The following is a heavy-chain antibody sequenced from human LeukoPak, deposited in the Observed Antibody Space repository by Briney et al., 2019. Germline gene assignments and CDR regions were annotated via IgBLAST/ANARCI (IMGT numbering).Heavy chain of an antibody. J-gene: IGHJ4*02. V-gene: IGHV3-7*01. CDR2: INLDGSVI. CDR3: ARDIEAAGLFLDY. D-gene: IGHD6-13*01. CDR1: GFTFSGYW. Sequence: GGSLRLSCAASGFTFSGYWMSWVRQAPGKGLEWVANINLDGSVIHYVDSAKGRFTISRDNAKNSLYLQMNSLRAEDTAVYYCARDIEAAGLFLDYWGQGTLVTVSS.